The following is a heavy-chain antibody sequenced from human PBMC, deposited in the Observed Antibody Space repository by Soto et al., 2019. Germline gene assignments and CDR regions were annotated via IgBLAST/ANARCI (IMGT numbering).Heavy chain of an antibody. CDR2: IIPIFGTA. Sequence: SSVKVSCKAAGGTFSSDAISWGRQAPRQGLEWRGGIIPIFGTANYAQKFQGRVTMTRDTSTSTVYMELSSLRSEDTAVYYCARDRVGCTNRVWYEGWDWYFDLWARGTLVTVSS. D-gene: IGHD2-8*01. V-gene: IGHV1-69*05. CDR1: GGTFSSDA. J-gene: IGHJ2*01. CDR3: ARDRVGCTNRVWYEGWDWYFDL.